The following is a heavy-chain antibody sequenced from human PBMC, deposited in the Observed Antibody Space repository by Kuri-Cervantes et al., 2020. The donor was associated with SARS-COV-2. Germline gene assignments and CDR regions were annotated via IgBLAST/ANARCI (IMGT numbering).Heavy chain of an antibody. D-gene: IGHD6-19*01. J-gene: IGHJ6*02. CDR3: AKGPSQWLVQSYYYYGMDV. Sequence: GESLKISCAASGFTFSNAWMNWVRQAPGKGLEWVGRIKSKTDGGTTDYAAPVKGRFTISRDDSKNTLYLQMNSLRAEDTAVYYCAKGPSQWLVQSYYYYGMDVWGQGTTVTVSS. CDR2: IKSKTDGGTT. V-gene: IGHV3-15*07. CDR1: GFTFSNAW.